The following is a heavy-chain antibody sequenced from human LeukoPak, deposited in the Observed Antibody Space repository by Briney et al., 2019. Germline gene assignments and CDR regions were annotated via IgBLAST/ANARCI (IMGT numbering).Heavy chain of an antibody. CDR1: GYSISSGYY. V-gene: IGHV4-38-2*02. CDR2: IYHSGST. D-gene: IGHD2-2*01. J-gene: IGHJ4*02. Sequence: PSETLSLTCTVSGYSISSGYYWGWIRQPPGKGLEWIGTIYHSGSTYYNPSLKSRVTISVDTSKNQFSLKLTTVTAADTAVYYCARVRGYCSSTICYRYYFDYWGQGTLVTVSS. CDR3: ARVRGYCSSTICYRYYFDY.